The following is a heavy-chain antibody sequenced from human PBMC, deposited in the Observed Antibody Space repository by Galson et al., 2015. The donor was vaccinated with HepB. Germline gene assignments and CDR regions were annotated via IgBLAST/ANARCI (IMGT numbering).Heavy chain of an antibody. CDR2: IYSGGST. V-gene: IGHV3-66*01. CDR3: ARDPSSGWFSYYFDY. D-gene: IGHD6-19*01. CDR1: GFTVSSNY. Sequence: SLRLSCAASGFTVSSNYMSWVRQAPGKGLEWVSVIYSGGSTYYADSVKGRFTISRDNSKNTLYLQMNSLRAEDTAVYYRARDPSSGWFSYYFDYWGQGTLVTVSS. J-gene: IGHJ4*02.